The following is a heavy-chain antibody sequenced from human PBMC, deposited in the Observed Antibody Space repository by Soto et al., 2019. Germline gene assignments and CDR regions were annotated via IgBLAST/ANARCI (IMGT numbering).Heavy chain of an antibody. CDR3: ARDYGDYSYYYYGMDV. J-gene: IGHJ6*02. CDR1: GFTFSSYA. V-gene: IGHV3-30-3*01. CDR2: ISYDGSNK. Sequence: PGGSLRLSCAASGFTFSSYAMHWVRQAPGKGLEWVAVISYDGSNKYYADSVKGRFTISRDNSKNTLYLQMNSLRAEDTAVYYCARDYGDYSYYYYGMDVWGQGTTVTSP. D-gene: IGHD4-17*01.